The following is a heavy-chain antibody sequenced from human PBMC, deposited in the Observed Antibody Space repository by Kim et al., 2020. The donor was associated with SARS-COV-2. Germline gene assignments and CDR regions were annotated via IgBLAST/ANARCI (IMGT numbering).Heavy chain of an antibody. D-gene: IGHD2-2*01. Sequence: HKSRVTIAVDTSKNQFSMKVSSVTAADTAVYYCARGYCSSTSCRNNWFDPWGQGTLVTVSS. V-gene: IGHV4-31*02. CDR3: ARGYCSSTSCRNNWFDP. J-gene: IGHJ5*02.